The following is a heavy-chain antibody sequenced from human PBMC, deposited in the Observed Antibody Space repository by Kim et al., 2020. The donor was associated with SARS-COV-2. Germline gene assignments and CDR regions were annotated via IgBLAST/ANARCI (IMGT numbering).Heavy chain of an antibody. CDR3: ARGEHSSSWSDFDY. CDR1: GFTFSSYA. J-gene: IGHJ4*02. D-gene: IGHD6-13*01. CDR2: ISGSGGST. V-gene: IGHV3-23*01. Sequence: GGSLRLSWAASGFTFSSYAMSWVRQAPGKGLEWVSAISGSGGSTYYADSVKGRFTISRDNSKNTLYLQMNSLRAEDTAGYYCARGEHSSSWSDFDYWGQGPLVTVSS.